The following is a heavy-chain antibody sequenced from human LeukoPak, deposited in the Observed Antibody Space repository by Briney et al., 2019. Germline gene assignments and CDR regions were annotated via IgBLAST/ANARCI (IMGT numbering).Heavy chain of an antibody. CDR2: ISWNSGSR. CDR3: ARVPNDILTGYPYYYYMDV. J-gene: IGHJ6*03. CDR1: GFTFDDYA. D-gene: IGHD3-9*01. V-gene: IGHV3-9*01. Sequence: GGSLRLSCVASGFTFDDYAMHWVRQAPGKGLEWVSGISWNSGSRGYADSVKGRFTISRDNAKTSLYLQMNSLRAEDTAVYYCARVPNDILTGYPYYYYMDVWGKGTTVTVSS.